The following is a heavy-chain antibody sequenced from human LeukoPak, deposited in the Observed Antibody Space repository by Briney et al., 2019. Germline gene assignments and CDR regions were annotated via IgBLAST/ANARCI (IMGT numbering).Heavy chain of an antibody. CDR3: AREDHSNYNY. J-gene: IGHJ4*02. Sequence: PGGSLRLSCAASGFTFSSYWMSWVRQAPGKGLEWVANIKQDGGEEFYVDSVKGRFTISRDNARNSLYPQLNNLRAEDTAVYYCAREDHSNYNYWGQGTLVTVSS. D-gene: IGHD4-11*01. V-gene: IGHV3-7*01. CDR1: GFTFSSYW. CDR2: IKQDGGEE.